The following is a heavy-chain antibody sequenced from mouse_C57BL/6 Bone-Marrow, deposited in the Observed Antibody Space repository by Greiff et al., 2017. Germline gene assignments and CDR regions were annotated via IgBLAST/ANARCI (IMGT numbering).Heavy chain of an antibody. J-gene: IGHJ1*03. D-gene: IGHD2-5*01. CDR2: IYPGSGST. CDR1: GYPFTSYW. CDR3: ARPYYSNYWYFDV. V-gene: IGHV1-55*01. Sequence: QVQLQQPGAELVKPGASVKMSCKASGYPFTSYWITWVKQRPGQGLEWIGDIYPGSGSTNYNEKFKIKATLTVDTSSSTAYMQLSSLTSEDSAVYYCARPYYSNYWYFDVWGTGTTVTVSS.